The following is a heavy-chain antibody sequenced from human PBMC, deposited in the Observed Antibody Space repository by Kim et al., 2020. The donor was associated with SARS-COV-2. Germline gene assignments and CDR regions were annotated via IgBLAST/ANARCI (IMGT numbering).Heavy chain of an antibody. CDR3: ARAQYYDSSGFSTSGMDV. V-gene: IGHV3-74*01. Sequence: KGRFTISRDNAKNTLYLQMNSLRAEDTAVYYCARAQYYDSSGFSTSGMDVWGQGTTVTVSS. J-gene: IGHJ6*02. D-gene: IGHD3-22*01.